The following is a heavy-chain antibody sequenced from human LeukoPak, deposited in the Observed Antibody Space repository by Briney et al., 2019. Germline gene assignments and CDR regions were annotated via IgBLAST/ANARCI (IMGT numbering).Heavy chain of an antibody. CDR1: GCTFSSYW. Sequence: GGSLRLSCAASGCTFSSYWMHWVRQAPGKGLVWVSRINSDGNNTTYADSVKGRFTISRDNAKNTLYMQMNSLRAEDTAVYYCARTPAYYFDYWGQGTLVTVSS. V-gene: IGHV3-74*01. D-gene: IGHD3-16*01. CDR2: INSDGNNT. CDR3: ARTPAYYFDY. J-gene: IGHJ4*02.